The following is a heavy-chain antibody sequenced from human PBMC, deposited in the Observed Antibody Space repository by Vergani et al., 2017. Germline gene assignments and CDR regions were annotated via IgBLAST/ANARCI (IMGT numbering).Heavy chain of an antibody. V-gene: IGHV3-30*03. Sequence: QVHLVESGGGVVQPGRSLRLSCVVSGCTSSYYSMHWVRQAPGKGLEWVAMISYDGTQKYYADSVKGRFTISRDNSKSTLYLQMNSLRTEDTAVYYCATKSCGTPGCQIGYFREWGQGTLVTVSS. CDR1: GCTSSYYS. CDR2: ISYDGTQK. J-gene: IGHJ1*01. D-gene: IGHD1-1*01. CDR3: ATKSCGTPGCQIGYFRE.